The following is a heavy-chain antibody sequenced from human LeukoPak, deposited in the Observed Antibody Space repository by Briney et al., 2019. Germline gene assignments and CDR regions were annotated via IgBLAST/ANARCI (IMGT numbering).Heavy chain of an antibody. J-gene: IGHJ4*02. CDR1: GFTFSSYA. CDR2: IIGNGGST. V-gene: IGHV3-23*01. CDR3: AKGPYYYDSSGYYY. Sequence: GGSLRLSCAASGFTFSSYAMSWVRQAPGKGLEWVSDIIGNGGSTYYADSLKGRFTISRDNSKNTLYLQMNSLRAEDTAVYCCAKGPYYYDSSGYYYWGQGTLVTVSS. D-gene: IGHD3-22*01.